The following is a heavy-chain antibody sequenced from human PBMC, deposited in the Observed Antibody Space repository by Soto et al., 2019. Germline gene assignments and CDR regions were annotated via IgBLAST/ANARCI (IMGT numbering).Heavy chain of an antibody. D-gene: IGHD4-4*01. V-gene: IGHV1-3*01. CDR1: GYTFTSYA. J-gene: IGHJ4*02. CDR3: ATSYSNFYFDY. Sequence: QVQLVQSGAEVKKPGASVKVSCKASGYTFTSYAMHWVRQAPGQRLEWMGWINAGNGNTKYSQKFQGRVTITRDTSASTAYMELSSLRSEDTAVYYCATSYSNFYFDYWGQGTLVTVSS. CDR2: INAGNGNT.